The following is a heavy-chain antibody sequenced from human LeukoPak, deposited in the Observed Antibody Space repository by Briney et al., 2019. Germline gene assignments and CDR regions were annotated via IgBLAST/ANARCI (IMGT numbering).Heavy chain of an antibody. V-gene: IGHV3-21*01. CDR1: GFTFSSYS. D-gene: IGHD3-3*01. CDR2: ISSSSSYI. Sequence: PGGSLRLSCAASGFTFSSYSMNWVRQAPGKGLEWASSISSSSSYIYYADSVKGRFTISRDNAKNSLYLQMNSLRAEDTAVYYCARDSKPPPSSYYDFWSGYYTGCYFDYWGQGTLVTVSS. J-gene: IGHJ4*02. CDR3: ARDSKPPPSSYYDFWSGYYTGCYFDY.